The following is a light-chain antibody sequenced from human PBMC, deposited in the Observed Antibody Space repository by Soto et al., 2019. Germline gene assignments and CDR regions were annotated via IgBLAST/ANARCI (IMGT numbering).Light chain of an antibody. Sequence: QSALTQPPSASGSPGQSVTLSCTGTRSDVGGHNYVSWYQQHTGNATKLRIYEVSQRPSGVPDRFSGAKSANSASLTVSGLLTEDGADYSCSSYPGSKNFAVFGHGTQVTGL. CDR3: SSYPGSKNFAV. CDR1: RSDVGGHNY. J-gene: IGLJ1*01. V-gene: IGLV2-8*01. CDR2: EVS.